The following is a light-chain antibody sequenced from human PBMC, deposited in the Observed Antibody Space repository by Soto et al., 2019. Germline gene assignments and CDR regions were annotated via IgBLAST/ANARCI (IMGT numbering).Light chain of an antibody. CDR2: STN. J-gene: IGLJ3*02. Sequence: QAVVTQDPSFSVSPGGTVTLTCALSSGSVSTSYYPSWYQQTPGQAPRTLIYSTNTRSSGVPDRFSGSILGNKAALTITGAQADDESHYYCVLYMGSGNSVFGGGTKVTVL. CDR1: SGSVSTSYY. CDR3: VLYMGSGNSV. V-gene: IGLV8-61*01.